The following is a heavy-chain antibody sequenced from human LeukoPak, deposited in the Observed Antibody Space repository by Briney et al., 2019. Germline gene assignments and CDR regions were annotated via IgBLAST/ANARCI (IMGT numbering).Heavy chain of an antibody. V-gene: IGHV4-59*01. CDR1: GGSISSYY. D-gene: IGHD3-10*01. Sequence: SSETLSLTCTVSGGSISSYYWSWIRQPPGKGLEWIGYIYYSGSTNYNPSLKSRVTISVDTSKNQFSLKLSSVTAADTAVYYCARDPYGSGTHFDYWRQGTLVTVSS. CDR2: IYYSGST. J-gene: IGHJ4*02. CDR3: ARDPYGSGTHFDY.